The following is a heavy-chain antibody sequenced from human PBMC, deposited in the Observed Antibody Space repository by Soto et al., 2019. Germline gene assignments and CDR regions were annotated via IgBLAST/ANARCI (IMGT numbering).Heavy chain of an antibody. Sequence: TLSLTCTVSGGSISSYYWSWIRQPPGKGLEWIGYIYYTGSTNYNPSLKSRVTISVDTSQNQFSLKLSSVTAADAAVYFCARDRNPGVYSYYYYYGMDVWGQGTTVTVSS. CDR3: ARDRNPGVYSYYYYYGMDV. J-gene: IGHJ6*02. V-gene: IGHV4-59*01. CDR1: GGSISSYY. D-gene: IGHD4-4*01. CDR2: IYYTGST.